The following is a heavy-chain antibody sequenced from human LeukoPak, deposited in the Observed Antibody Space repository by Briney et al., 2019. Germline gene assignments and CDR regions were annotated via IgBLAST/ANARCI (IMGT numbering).Heavy chain of an antibody. V-gene: IGHV3-30*04. Sequence: GGSLRLSCAASGFTFSSYAMHWVRQAPGKGLEWVAVISYDGSNKYYADSVKGRFTISRDNSKNTLYLQMNSLRAEDTAVYYCARMTVATIFLPEPFDYWGQGTLVTVSS. D-gene: IGHD5-12*01. J-gene: IGHJ4*02. CDR3: ARMTVATIFLPEPFDY. CDR1: GFTFSSYA. CDR2: ISYDGSNK.